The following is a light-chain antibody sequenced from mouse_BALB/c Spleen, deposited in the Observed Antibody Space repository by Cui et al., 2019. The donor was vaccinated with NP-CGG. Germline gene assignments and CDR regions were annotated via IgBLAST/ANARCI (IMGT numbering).Light chain of an antibody. V-gene: IGLV1*01. CDR1: TGAVTTSNY. Sequence: QAVVTQEAALTTSPGETVTLTCRSSTGAVTTSNYANWVQEKPDHLFTGLIGGTNNRVPGVPARFSGSLIGDKAALTITGAHTDDEAIYFCALWYSNHWVFGGGTKLTVL. CDR2: GTN. J-gene: IGLJ1*01. CDR3: ALWYSNHWV.